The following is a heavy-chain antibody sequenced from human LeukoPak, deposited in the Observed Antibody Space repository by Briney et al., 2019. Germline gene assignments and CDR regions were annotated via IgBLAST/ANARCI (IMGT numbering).Heavy chain of an antibody. D-gene: IGHD6-13*01. CDR3: ASQTRSRYDY. CDR1: GGSISSYY. J-gene: IGHJ4*02. Sequence: SETLSLTCTVSGGSISSYYWSWIRQPPGKGLEWIGYIYYSGSTNYNPSLKSRVTISVDTSKNQFSLKLSSVTAADTAVYYCASQTRSRYDYWGRGTLVTVSS. V-gene: IGHV4-59*13. CDR2: IYYSGST.